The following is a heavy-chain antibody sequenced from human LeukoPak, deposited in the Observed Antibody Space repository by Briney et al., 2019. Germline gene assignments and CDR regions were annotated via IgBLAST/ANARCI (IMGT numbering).Heavy chain of an antibody. D-gene: IGHD5-18*01. CDR3: AKDHRYSYFFDY. J-gene: IGHJ4*02. Sequence: GGSLRLSCAASGFTFSSYAMSWVRQAPGKGLEWVSAISGSGGSTHYADSVKGRFTISRDNSKNTLYLQMNSLRAEDTAVYYCAKDHRYSYFFDYWGQGTLVTVSS. CDR1: GFTFSSYA. V-gene: IGHV3-23*01. CDR2: ISGSGGST.